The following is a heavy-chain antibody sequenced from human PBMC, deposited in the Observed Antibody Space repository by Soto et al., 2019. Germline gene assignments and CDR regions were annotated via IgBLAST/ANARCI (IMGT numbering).Heavy chain of an antibody. D-gene: IGHD5-18*01. V-gene: IGHV3-48*04. Sequence: PVGSLRLSCAASGFTFTNYWMHWVRQVPGKGLEWVSYISSSGSTIYYADSVKGRFTISRDNAKDSLYLQMNSLRAEDTAVYYCAREAYSYGYFDYWGQGTLVTVSS. CDR3: AREAYSYGYFDY. CDR2: ISSSGSTI. CDR1: GFTFTNYW. J-gene: IGHJ4*02.